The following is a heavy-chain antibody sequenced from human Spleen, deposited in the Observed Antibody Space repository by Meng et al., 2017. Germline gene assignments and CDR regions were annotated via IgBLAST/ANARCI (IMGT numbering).Heavy chain of an antibody. D-gene: IGHD3-22*01. CDR1: GYTFTSYA. V-gene: IGHV1-3*01. CDR3: ARASYYDSSGLSPLDY. CDR2: INAGNGNT. Sequence: ASVKVSCKASGYTFTSYAMHWVRQAPGQRLEWMGWINAGNGNTKYSQKFQGRVTITRDTSASTAYMELSSLRSEDTAVYYCARASYYDSSGLSPLDYWGQGTLVTVSS. J-gene: IGHJ4*02.